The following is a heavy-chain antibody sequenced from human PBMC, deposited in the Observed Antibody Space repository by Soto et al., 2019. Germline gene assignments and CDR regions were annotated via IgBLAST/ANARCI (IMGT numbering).Heavy chain of an antibody. D-gene: IGHD2-21*01. J-gene: IGHJ1*01. CDR1: GFMFNSYW. Sequence: EVQLVESGGDLVQPGRSLRLSCTASGFMFNSYWMPWVRQAPGKGLEWVANIKQDGTEKYYGDSVKGRFTVTRENAKNAVLLEMTRVRVEGTALYYCARGRYCGNSACIDWIVFWGQGTGVTVCS. CDR2: IKQDGTEK. CDR3: ARGRYCGNSACIDWIVF. V-gene: IGHV3-7*01.